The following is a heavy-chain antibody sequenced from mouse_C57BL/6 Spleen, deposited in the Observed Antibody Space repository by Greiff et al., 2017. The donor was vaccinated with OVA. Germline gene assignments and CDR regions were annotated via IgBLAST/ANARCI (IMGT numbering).Heavy chain of an antibody. D-gene: IGHD1-1*01. Sequence: QVQLQQPGAELVKPGASVKLSCKASGYTFTSYWMQWVKQRPGQGLEWIGEIDPSDSYTNYNQKFKGKATLTVDTSSSTAYMQLSSLTSEDSAVYYCAQAYDYFDYWGQGTTLTVSS. CDR2: IDPSDSYT. J-gene: IGHJ2*01. CDR3: AQAYDYFDY. V-gene: IGHV1-50*01. CDR1: GYTFTSYW.